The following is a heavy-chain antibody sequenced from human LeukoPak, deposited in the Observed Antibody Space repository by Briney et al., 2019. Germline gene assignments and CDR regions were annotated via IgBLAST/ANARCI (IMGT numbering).Heavy chain of an antibody. J-gene: IGHJ5*02. CDR2: IIPIFGTA. CDR3: VRLLVRGGIIPRVRDWFDP. Sequence: GASVKVSCKASGGPFNSYAINWVRQAPGQGLEWMGGIIPIFGTANYSQKFRGRITITADESTSTAYMELSSLRSEDTAVYYCVRLLVRGGIIPRVRDWFDPWGQGILVTVSS. CDR1: GGPFNSYA. D-gene: IGHD3-10*01. V-gene: IGHV1-69*13.